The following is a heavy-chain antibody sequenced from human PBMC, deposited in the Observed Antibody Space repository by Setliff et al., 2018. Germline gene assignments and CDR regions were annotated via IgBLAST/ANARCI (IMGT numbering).Heavy chain of an antibody. D-gene: IGHD6-13*01. Sequence: ASETLSLTCAVYGGSFSGYYWSWIRQPPGKRLEWIGEIIHSGSTNYNPSLKSRVAISVDTSKNQFSLKLSSVTAADTAVYYCARDAAFGGSSWYYYGMDVWGQGTKVTVSS. J-gene: IGHJ6*02. CDR3: ARDAAFGGSSWYYYGMDV. CDR2: IIHSGST. V-gene: IGHV4-34*12. CDR1: GGSFSGYY.